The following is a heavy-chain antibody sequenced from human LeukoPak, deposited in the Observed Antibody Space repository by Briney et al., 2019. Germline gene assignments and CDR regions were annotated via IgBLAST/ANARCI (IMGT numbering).Heavy chain of an antibody. V-gene: IGHV3-23*01. CDR2: ISGSGGST. D-gene: IGHD3-22*01. CDR3: ATGRPITMIVVYFT. J-gene: IGHJ5*02. Sequence: PGGSLSLPCAASGFAFSSYAMSWVRQAPGKGLEWVSAISGSGGSTYYADSVKGRFTISRDNSKNTLYLQMNSLRAEDTAVYYCATGRPITMIVVYFTWGQGTLVTVSS. CDR1: GFAFSSYA.